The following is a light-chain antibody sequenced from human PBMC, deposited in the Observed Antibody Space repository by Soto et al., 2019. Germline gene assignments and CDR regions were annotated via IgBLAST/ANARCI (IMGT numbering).Light chain of an antibody. CDR2: DVS. CDR1: SSDVGGYNY. Sequence: QSALTQPRSVSGSPGQSVTISCTGTSSDVGGYNYVSWYQQHPGKAPKVMIYDVSERPSGVPDRFSGSKSGNTASLTIYGLQAEDEADYCCCAYAGSPRYVLGTGTKLTVL. CDR3: CAYAGSPRYV. V-gene: IGLV2-11*01. J-gene: IGLJ1*01.